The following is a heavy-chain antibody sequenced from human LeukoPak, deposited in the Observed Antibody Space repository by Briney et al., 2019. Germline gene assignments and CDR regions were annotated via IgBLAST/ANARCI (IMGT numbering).Heavy chain of an antibody. D-gene: IGHD6-19*01. Sequence: SETLSLTCTVYGGSISSYYWSWVRQPPGKGLEWIGYIYYSGSTNYKPSLKSRVTISVDTSKNQFSLKLSSVTAADTAVYYCARRSGIAVAGTFDYWGQGTLVTVSS. CDR3: ARRSGIAVAGTFDY. CDR2: IYYSGST. J-gene: IGHJ4*02. V-gene: IGHV4-59*12. CDR1: GGSISSYY.